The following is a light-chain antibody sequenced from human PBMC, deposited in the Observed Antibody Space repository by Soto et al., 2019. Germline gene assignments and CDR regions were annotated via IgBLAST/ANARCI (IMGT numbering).Light chain of an antibody. CDR1: QSVSSSY. CDR2: GAS. CDR3: QQYGSSRT. V-gene: IGKV3-20*01. Sequence: DIVLTQSPGTPSLSPGERATLSCRASQSVSSSYLDWYKQKPGQAASLLIYGASSRATGIPDRFSGSGSGTDFTLTISRLEPEDFAVYYCQQYGSSRTFGQGTKVDIK. J-gene: IGKJ1*01.